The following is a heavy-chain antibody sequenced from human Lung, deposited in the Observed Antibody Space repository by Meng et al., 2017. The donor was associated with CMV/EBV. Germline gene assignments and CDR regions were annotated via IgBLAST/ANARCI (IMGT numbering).Heavy chain of an antibody. CDR3: ARDQYSSSSPFDY. J-gene: IGHJ4*02. D-gene: IGHD6-6*01. CDR1: GWLISSSSYY. V-gene: IGHV4-39*07. CDR2: IYYSGRT. Sequence: QLHLQASGHGLVNPSESLALTCTVSGWLISSSSYYWGLIRQPPGKGLEWIGSIYYSGRTYYNPSLKSRVTISVDTSKNQFSLKLSSVTAADTAVYYCARDQYSSSSPFDYWGQGTLVTVSS.